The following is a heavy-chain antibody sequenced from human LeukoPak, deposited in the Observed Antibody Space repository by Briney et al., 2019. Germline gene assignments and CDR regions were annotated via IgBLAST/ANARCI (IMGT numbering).Heavy chain of an antibody. V-gene: IGHV3-66*01. CDR1: GFTVSSNY. CDR3: ARIAAAGTSAFYYYYYMDV. Sequence: PGGSLRLSCAASGFTVSSNYMSWVRQAPGKGLEWVSVIYSGGSTYYADSVKGRFTISRDNSKNTLYLQMNSLRAEDTAVYYCARIAAAGTSAFYYYYYMDVWGKGTTVTISS. J-gene: IGHJ6*03. CDR2: IYSGGST. D-gene: IGHD6-13*01.